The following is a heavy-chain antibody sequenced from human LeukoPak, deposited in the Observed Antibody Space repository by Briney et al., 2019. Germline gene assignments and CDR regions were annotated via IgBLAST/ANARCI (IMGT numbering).Heavy chain of an antibody. D-gene: IGHD2-2*01. V-gene: IGHV3-15*07. CDR1: GFIFSNAW. J-gene: IGHJ4*02. Sequence: GGSLRLSCVASGFIFSNAWMNWVRQAPGKGLEWVGRIKSKVDGGTTDYTAPVKGRFTISRDDSKNTVYLQMNSLKTEDTAVYYCTTRNLNIVVVPAALDYWGQGTLVTVS. CDR2: IKSKVDGGTT. CDR3: TTRNLNIVVVPAALDY.